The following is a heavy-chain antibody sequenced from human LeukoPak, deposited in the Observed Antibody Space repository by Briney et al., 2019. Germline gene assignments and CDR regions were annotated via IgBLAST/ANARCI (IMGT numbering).Heavy chain of an antibody. CDR1: GYIFTGYY. V-gene: IGHV1-2*02. J-gene: IGHJ6*02. CDR3: ARDPREVYYGMDV. CDR2: INPNSGGT. Sequence: ASVKVSCKASGYIFTGYYMHWVRQAPGQGLEGMGWINPNSGGTNYAQKFQGRVTMTRDTSISTAYMELSRLRSDDTAVYYCARDPREVYYGMDVWGQGTTVTVSS.